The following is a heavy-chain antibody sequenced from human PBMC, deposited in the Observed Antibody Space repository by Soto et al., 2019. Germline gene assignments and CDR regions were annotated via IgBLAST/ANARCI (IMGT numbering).Heavy chain of an antibody. J-gene: IGHJ6*02. CDR2: ISPNNGTT. Sequence: ASVKGSCKASGGTFSSYAISWVRQAPGQWLEWMGGISPNNGTTNYAQKLQGRVTMTTDTSTSTAYMELRSLRSDDTAVYYCARGVTAILSYYGMDVWGQGTTVTLSS. CDR3: ARGVTAILSYYGMDV. CDR1: GGTFSSYA. D-gene: IGHD2-21*02. V-gene: IGHV1-18*01.